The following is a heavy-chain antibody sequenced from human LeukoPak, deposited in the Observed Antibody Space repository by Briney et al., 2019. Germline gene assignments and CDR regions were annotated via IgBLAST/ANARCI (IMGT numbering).Heavy chain of an antibody. J-gene: IGHJ4*02. CDR1: GFTFNTYT. V-gene: IGHV3-48*01. CDR3: AKQLGYCSDGSCYFPY. D-gene: IGHD2-15*01. CDR2: ISGSSGII. Sequence: GGSLRLSCAASGFTFNTYTMNWVRQAPGKGLEWVSYISGSSGIIDYADSARGRFTISRDNAKNSLYLQMNSLRAEDTAVYYCAKQLGYCSDGSCYFPYWGQGTLVTVSS.